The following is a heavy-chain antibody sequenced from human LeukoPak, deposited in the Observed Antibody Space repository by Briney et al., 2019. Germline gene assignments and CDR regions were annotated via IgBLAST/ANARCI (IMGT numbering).Heavy chain of an antibody. Sequence: PVKVSCKASGYTFTSYGISWVRQAPGQGLEWLGGIMPLFGTAGYAQKFQGRVTITKDESTRTVYLELTSLTSDDTAVYYCARDVHGDYGSGWFDPWGQGTLISVSS. V-gene: IGHV1-69*05. CDR1: GYTFTSYG. D-gene: IGHD4-17*01. CDR2: IMPLFGTA. J-gene: IGHJ5*02. CDR3: ARDVHGDYGSGWFDP.